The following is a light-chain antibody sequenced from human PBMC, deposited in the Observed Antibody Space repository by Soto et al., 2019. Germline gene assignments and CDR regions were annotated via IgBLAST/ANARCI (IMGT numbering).Light chain of an antibody. V-gene: IGKV3-11*01. CDR1: QSVSSY. CDR3: QQRSNWPPLT. CDR2: DAS. Sequence: EIVLTQSPATLSLSPGERATLSCRASQSVSSYLAWYQQKPGQAPRLLIYDASNRATGIPARFSGSGSGTAFTLTSSSPEPEDFGVYYCQQRSNWPPLTFGGGTKVEIK. J-gene: IGKJ4*01.